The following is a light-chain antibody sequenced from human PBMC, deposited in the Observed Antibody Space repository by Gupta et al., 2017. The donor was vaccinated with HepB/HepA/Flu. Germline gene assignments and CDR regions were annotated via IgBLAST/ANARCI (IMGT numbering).Light chain of an antibody. J-gene: IGKJ3*01. Sequence: IVMKQSPVTLSVSPGERATLSCTASQSVSSSVAWYQQKPGQSPRLLIYDASTRVASIPDRFSGSGYGTEFTLTINSRQSADFAVYFCQQYDQWPSFTFGHGTTVHIK. CDR2: DAS. CDR3: QQYDQWPSFT. CDR1: QSVSSS. V-gene: IGKV3-15*01.